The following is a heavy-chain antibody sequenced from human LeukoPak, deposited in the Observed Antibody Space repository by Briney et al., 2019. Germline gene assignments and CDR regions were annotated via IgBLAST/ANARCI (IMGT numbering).Heavy chain of an antibody. J-gene: IGHJ6*03. CDR1: GFTFSSYA. Sequence: GRSLRLSCAASGFTFSSYAMHWVRQAPGKGLEWVALISDDGSNKYYADSVKGRFSISRDDSKNTLYLQMNSLKTEDTAVYHCTTNRDYYYSYMDVWGKGTTVIVSS. D-gene: IGHD1-14*01. CDR2: ISDDGSNK. V-gene: IGHV3-30*04. CDR3: TTNRDYYYSYMDV.